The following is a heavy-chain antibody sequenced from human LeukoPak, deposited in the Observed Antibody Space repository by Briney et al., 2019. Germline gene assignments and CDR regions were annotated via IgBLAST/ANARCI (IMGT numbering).Heavy chain of an antibody. D-gene: IGHD1-20*01. CDR3: ARHTNWNGGVDWFDP. J-gene: IGHJ5*02. CDR1: GGSNY. CDR2: IHYSGSP. V-gene: IGHV4-59*08. Sequence: SETLSLTCTVSGGSNYWTWIRQAPGKGSEWIAYIHYSGSPHYNPSLRSRVTISIDTSKNQLSLKLNSVTAADTAVYYCARHTNWNGGVDWFDPWGQGTQVTVSS.